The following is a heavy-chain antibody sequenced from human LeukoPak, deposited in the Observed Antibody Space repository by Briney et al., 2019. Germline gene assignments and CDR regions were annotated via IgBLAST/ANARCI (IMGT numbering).Heavy chain of an antibody. D-gene: IGHD3-10*01. CDR2: MNPNSGNT. V-gene: IGHV1-8*01. CDR1: GYTFTSYD. CDR3: ARAPYYGSTIYYYYMDV. J-gene: IGHJ6*03. Sequence: ASVKVPCKASGYTFTSYDINWVRQATGQGLEWMGWMNPNSGNTGYAQKFQGRVTMTRNTSISTAYMELSSLRSEDTAVYYCARAPYYGSTIYYYYMDVWGKGTTVTVSS.